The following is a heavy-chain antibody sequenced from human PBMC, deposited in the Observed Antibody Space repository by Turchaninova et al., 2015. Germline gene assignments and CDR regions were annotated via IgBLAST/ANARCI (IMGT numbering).Heavy chain of an antibody. CDR3: ARGPGSGVYATRRRGWFDP. J-gene: IGHJ5*02. D-gene: IGHD2-8*01. Sequence: QVRLQQWGAGLLKPSEALSLTCAVYGGSFSGYYWSWLRPPPGKGLEWIGEINHSGSTNYNPSLKSRVTISVDTSKNQFSLKLSSVTAADTAVYYCARGPGSGVYATRRRGWFDPWGQGNLVTVSS. CDR1: GGSFSGYY. V-gene: IGHV4-34*01. CDR2: INHSGST.